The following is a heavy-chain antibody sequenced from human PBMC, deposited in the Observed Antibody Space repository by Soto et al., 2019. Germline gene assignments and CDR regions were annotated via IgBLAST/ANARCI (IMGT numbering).Heavy chain of an antibody. CDR2: IYYSGST. Sequence: SETLSLTCTVSGGSVSSGTYYWSWIRQPPGKGLEWIGYIYYSGSTNYNPSLTGRVTISVDTSKNQFFLKLSSVTAADTAVYYCAKQATGGYSYGYYFDYWGQGILVTVSS. J-gene: IGHJ4*02. CDR1: GGSVSSGTYY. CDR3: AKQATGGYSYGYYFDY. V-gene: IGHV4-61*01. D-gene: IGHD5-18*01.